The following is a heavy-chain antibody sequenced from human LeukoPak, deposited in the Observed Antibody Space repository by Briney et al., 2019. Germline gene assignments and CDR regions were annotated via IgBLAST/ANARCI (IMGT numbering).Heavy chain of an antibody. J-gene: IGHJ4*02. CDR2: IDPSDSYT. CDR3: ARLGAYYYGSGSVDY. CDR1: GYSLTSYW. Sequence: GESLKISCKGSGYSLTSYWISWVRQMPAKGLEWMGRIDPSDSYTNYSPSFQGHVTISADKSISTAYLQWSSLKASDTAMYYCARLGAYYYGSGSVDYWGQGTLVTVSS. D-gene: IGHD3-10*01. V-gene: IGHV5-10-1*01.